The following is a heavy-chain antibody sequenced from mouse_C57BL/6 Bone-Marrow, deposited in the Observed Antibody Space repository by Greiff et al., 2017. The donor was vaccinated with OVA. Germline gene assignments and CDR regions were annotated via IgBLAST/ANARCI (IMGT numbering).Heavy chain of an antibody. D-gene: IGHD1-1*01. CDR3: ARVTTEGFAY. CDR2: INPSTGGT. CDR1: GYSFTGYY. Sequence: VQLQQSGPELVKPGASVKISCKASGYSFTGYYMNWVKQSPEKSLEWIGEINPSTGGTTYNQKFKAKATLTVDKSSSTAYMQLKSLTSEDSAVYYSARVTTEGFAYWGQGTLVTVSA. V-gene: IGHV1-42*01. J-gene: IGHJ3*01.